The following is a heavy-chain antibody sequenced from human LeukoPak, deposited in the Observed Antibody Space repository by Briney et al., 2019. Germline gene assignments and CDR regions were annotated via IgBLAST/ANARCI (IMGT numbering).Heavy chain of an antibody. V-gene: IGHV4-38-2*02. CDR3: ARWGTQGGAFDI. J-gene: IGHJ3*02. Sequence: SSETLSLTCTVSGYSISSGYYWGWIRQPPGKGLEWIGSIYHSGSTYYNPSLKSRVTISVDTSKNQFSLKLSSVTAADTAVYYCARWGTQGGAFDIWGQGTMVTVSS. CDR2: IYHSGST. D-gene: IGHD3-16*01. CDR1: GYSISSGYY.